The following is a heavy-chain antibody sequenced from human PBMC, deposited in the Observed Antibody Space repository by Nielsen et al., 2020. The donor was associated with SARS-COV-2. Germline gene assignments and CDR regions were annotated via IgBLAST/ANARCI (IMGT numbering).Heavy chain of an antibody. CDR3: ARDLYCSGGSCYSHGMDV. J-gene: IGHJ6*02. V-gene: IGHV3-53*01. Sequence: GESLKISCAASGFTVNNNYMSWVRQAPGKGLEWVSVLYSGGGTDYADSVKGRFSISRDNSKNTLYLQMNSLRAEDTAVYYCARDLYCSGGSCYSHGMDVWGQGTTVTVSS. CDR1: GFTVNNNY. D-gene: IGHD2-15*01. CDR2: LYSGGGT.